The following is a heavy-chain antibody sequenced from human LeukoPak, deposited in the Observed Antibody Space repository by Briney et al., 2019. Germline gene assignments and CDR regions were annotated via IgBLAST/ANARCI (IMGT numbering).Heavy chain of an antibody. CDR2: IYYSGST. CDR3: ARGPTRYYFDC. J-gene: IGHJ4*02. CDR1: GGSISSYY. Sequence: SETLSLTCTVSGGSISSYYWSWIRQPPGKGLEWIGYIYYSGSTNYNPSLKSRVTISVDTSKNQFSLKLSSVTAADTAVYYCARGPTRYYFDCWGQGTLVTVSS. D-gene: IGHD4-17*01. V-gene: IGHV4-59*01.